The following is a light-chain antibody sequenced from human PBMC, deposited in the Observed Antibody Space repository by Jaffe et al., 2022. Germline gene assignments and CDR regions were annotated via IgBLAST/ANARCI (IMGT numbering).Light chain of an antibody. V-gene: IGLV2-14*03. CDR2: DVT. J-gene: IGLJ2*01. CDR1: SSDVGDYNY. Sequence: QSALTQPASVSGSPGQSITISCTGTSSDVGDYNYVSWYQQHPGKAPKVMIYDVTNRPSGVSNRFSGSKSGNTASLTISGLQAEDEADYYCSSYTRSSSLVVFGGGTKLTVL. CDR3: SSYTRSSSLVV.